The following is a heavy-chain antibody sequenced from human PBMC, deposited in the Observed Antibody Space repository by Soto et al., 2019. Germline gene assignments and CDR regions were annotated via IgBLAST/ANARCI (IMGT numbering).Heavy chain of an antibody. CDR3: ASSALRGYSNYDYYYYYMDV. CDR1: GGTFSSYT. Sequence: SVKVSCKASGGTFSSYTISWVRQAPGQGLEWMGRIIPILGIANYAQKFQGRVTITADKSTSTAYMELSSLRSEDTAVYYCASSALRGYSNYDYYYYYMDVWGKGTTVTVSS. J-gene: IGHJ6*03. CDR2: IIPILGIA. V-gene: IGHV1-69*02. D-gene: IGHD4-4*01.